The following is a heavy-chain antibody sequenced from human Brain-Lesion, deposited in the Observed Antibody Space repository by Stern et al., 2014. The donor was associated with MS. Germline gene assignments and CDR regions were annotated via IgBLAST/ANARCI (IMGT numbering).Heavy chain of an antibody. D-gene: IGHD3-10*01. Sequence: EVQLVDSGGGFVQPGGSLRLSCAASGFTFSNYWTHWVRQAQGKGLVWVSRVNNYGRRTSCADSVKGLFTMSRDNAKNTLYLQMNSLRVEDTAIYYCARGERWFDSWGQGTLVTVSS. CDR1: GFTFSNYW. CDR3: ARGERWFDS. CDR2: VNNYGRRT. V-gene: IGHV3-74*02. J-gene: IGHJ5*01.